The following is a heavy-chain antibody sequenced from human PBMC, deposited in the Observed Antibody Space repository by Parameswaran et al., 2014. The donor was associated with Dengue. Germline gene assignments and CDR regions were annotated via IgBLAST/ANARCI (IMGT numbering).Heavy chain of an antibody. V-gene: IGHV1-69*01. CDR3: ARSLDIVVVPATKAYYYYMDV. CDR2: IIPIFGTA. D-gene: IGHD2-2*03. Sequence: WVRQAPGQGLEWMGGIIPIFGTANYAQKFQGRVTITADESTSTAYMELSSLKSEDTAVYYCARSLDIVVVPATKAYYYYMDVWGKGTTVTVSS. J-gene: IGHJ6*03.